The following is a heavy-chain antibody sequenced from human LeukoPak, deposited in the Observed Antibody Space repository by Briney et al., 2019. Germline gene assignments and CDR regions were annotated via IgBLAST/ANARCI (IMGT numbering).Heavy chain of an antibody. CDR3: ARDVYYYDSSLPGLDY. J-gene: IGHJ4*02. Sequence: GESLKISCAASGFTFSDYYMSWIRQAPGKGLEWVSYISSSGSTIYYADSVKGRFTISRDNAKNSLYLQMNSLRAEDTAVYYCARDVYYYDSSLPGLDYWGQGTLVTVSS. CDR1: GFTFSDYY. CDR2: ISSSGSTI. V-gene: IGHV3-11*01. D-gene: IGHD3-22*01.